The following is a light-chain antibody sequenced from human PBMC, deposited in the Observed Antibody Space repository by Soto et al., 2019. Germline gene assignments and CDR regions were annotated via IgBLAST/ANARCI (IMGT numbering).Light chain of an antibody. CDR1: SSDVGSHNF. CDR3: SSYAGSSNV. CDR2: EVT. V-gene: IGLV2-14*02. J-gene: IGLJ1*01. Sequence: QSVLTQPASVSGSPGQSITISCTGTSSDVGSHNFVSWYQQRPGKAPKLMIFEVTKRPSGVSSRFSASKSGNTASLTVSGLQAEDEADYYCSSYAGSSNVFGTGTKLTVL.